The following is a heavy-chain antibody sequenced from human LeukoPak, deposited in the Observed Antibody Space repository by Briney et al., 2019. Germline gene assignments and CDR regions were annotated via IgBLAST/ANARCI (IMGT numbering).Heavy chain of an antibody. J-gene: IGHJ4*02. CDR2: ISSSGSTI. D-gene: IGHD6-19*01. CDR1: GFTFSSYS. Sequence: GGSLRLSCAASGFTFSSYSMNWVRQAPGKGLEWVSYISSSGSTIYYADSVEGRFTISRDNAKNSLYLQMNSLRAEDTAVYYCARDRAVAGTFHYLYYFDYWGQGTLVTVSS. CDR3: ARDRAVAGTFHYLYYFDY. V-gene: IGHV3-48*04.